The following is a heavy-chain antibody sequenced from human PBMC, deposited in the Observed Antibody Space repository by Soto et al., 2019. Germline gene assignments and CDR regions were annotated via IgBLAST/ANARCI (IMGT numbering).Heavy chain of an antibody. CDR2: ISGSGGST. V-gene: IGHV3-23*01. D-gene: IGHD2-2*01. J-gene: IGHJ1*01. CDR1: GFTFSSYA. Sequence: GGSLRLSCAASGFTFSSYAMSWVRQAPGKGLEWVSAISGSGGSTYYADSVKGRFTISRDNSKNTLYLQMNSLRAEDTAVYYCAKLGYCSSTSCSPPPLGYFQHWGQGTLVTVSS. CDR3: AKLGYCSSTSCSPPPLGYFQH.